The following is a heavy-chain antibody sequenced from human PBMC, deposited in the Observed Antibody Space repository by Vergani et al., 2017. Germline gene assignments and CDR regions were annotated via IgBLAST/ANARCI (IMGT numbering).Heavy chain of an antibody. Sequence: QVQLVQSGAEVKKPGASVKVSCKASGYTFTSYYMHWVRQAPGQGLEWMGIINPSGGSTSYAQKFQGRVTMTRDTSTSTVYMELSSLRSEDTAVYYCARDEKISTVTTGIDYWGQGTLVTFSS. D-gene: IGHD4-17*01. CDR3: ARDEKISTVTTGIDY. V-gene: IGHV1-46*01. CDR2: INPSGGST. CDR1: GYTFTSYY. J-gene: IGHJ4*02.